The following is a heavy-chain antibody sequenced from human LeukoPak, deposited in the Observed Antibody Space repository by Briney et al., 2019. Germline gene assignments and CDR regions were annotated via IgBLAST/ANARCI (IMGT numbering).Heavy chain of an antibody. V-gene: IGHV3-48*03. CDR2: SSGSDSTT. J-gene: IGHJ4*02. D-gene: IGHD3-22*01. CDR3: TTLGYHLDS. CDR1: GFAFSAYE. Sequence: PGVSLRLSCAATGFAFSAYEMNWVRQAPGKGLEWVAYSSGSDSTTYYADSVKGRFVISRDNARSSLYLHMNSLRADDTALYYCTTLGYHLDSWGQGTLVTVSS.